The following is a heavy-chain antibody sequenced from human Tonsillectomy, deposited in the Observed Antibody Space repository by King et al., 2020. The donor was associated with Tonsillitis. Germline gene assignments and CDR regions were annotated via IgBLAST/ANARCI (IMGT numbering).Heavy chain of an antibody. Sequence: DVQLVESGGGLVKPGGSLRLSCAASGFTFSNAWMSWVRQAPGKGLEWVGRMKSKTDGGTTDYAAPVKGRFTISRDDSKNTLYLQMNSLKTEDTAVYYCTTESGDDYVWGSYRPRTVNWGQGTMVTVSS. CDR2: MKSKTDGGTT. CDR3: TTESGDDYVWGSYRPRTVN. CDR1: GFTFSNAW. J-gene: IGHJ4*02. V-gene: IGHV3-15*01. D-gene: IGHD3-16*02.